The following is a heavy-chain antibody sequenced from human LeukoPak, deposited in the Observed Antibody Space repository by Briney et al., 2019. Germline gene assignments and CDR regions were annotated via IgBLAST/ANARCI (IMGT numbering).Heavy chain of an antibody. CDR1: GFTFSDYY. CDR2: ISSSGSTI. V-gene: IGHV3-11*01. J-gene: IGHJ4*02. Sequence: GGSLRLSCAASGFTFSDYYMSWIRQAPGKGLEWVSYISSSGSTIYYADSVKGRFTISRDNAKNSLYLQMNSLRAEDTAVYYCARAQKTHSSGWCKDWGQGTLVTVSS. CDR3: ARAQKTHSSGWCKD. D-gene: IGHD6-19*01.